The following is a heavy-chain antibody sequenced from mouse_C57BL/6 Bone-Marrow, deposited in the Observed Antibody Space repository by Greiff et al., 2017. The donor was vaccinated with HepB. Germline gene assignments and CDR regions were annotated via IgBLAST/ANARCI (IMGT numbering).Heavy chain of an antibody. V-gene: IGHV1-69*01. D-gene: IGHD1-1*01. CDR1: GYTFTSYW. J-gene: IGHJ1*03. CDR2: IDPSDSYT. CDR3: ARQITTVVAPWYFDV. Sequence: QVQLKQPGAELVMPGASVKLSCKASGYTFTSYWMHWVKQRPGQGLEWIGEIDPSDSYTNYNQKFKGKSTLTVDKSSSTAYMQLSSLTSEDSAVYYCARQITTVVAPWYFDVWGTGTTVTVSS.